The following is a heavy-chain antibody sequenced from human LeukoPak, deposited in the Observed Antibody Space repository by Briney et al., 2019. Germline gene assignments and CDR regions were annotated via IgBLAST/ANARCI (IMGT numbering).Heavy chain of an antibody. CDR3: TRALQAAAGFDY. J-gene: IGHJ4*02. V-gene: IGHV3-49*03. CDR1: GFTFGDYA. Sequence: GGSLRLSCTASGFTFGDYAMGWFRQAPGKGLEWVGFIRSKAYGGTTEYAASVKGRFTISRDDSKSIAYLQMNSLKTEDTAVYYCTRALQAAAGFDYWGQGTLVTVSS. D-gene: IGHD6-13*01. CDR2: IRSKAYGGTT.